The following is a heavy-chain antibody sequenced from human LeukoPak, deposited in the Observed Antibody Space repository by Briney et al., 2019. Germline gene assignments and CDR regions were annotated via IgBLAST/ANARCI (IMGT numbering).Heavy chain of an antibody. V-gene: IGHV3-21*01. J-gene: IGHJ3*02. Sequence: GGSLRLSCAASGFTFSSYSMNWVRQAPGKGLEWVSSISSSSSYIYYADSVKGRFTISRDNAKNSLYLQMNSLRAEDTAVYYCARDARRYAFDIWGQGTMVTVSS. D-gene: IGHD6-6*01. CDR1: GFTFSSYS. CDR3: ARDARRYAFDI. CDR2: ISSSSSYI.